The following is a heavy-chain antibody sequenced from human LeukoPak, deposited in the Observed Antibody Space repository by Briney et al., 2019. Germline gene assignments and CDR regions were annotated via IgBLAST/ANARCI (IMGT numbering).Heavy chain of an antibody. CDR2: ITPIFGTV. V-gene: IGHV1-69*13. Sequence: SVKVSCKASGGTFSSYAISWVRQAPGQGLEWMGGITPIFGTVTYAQKFQGTVTITADESTSTAYMELSSLRSEDTAVYYCASRSYYYDSSATFFDYWGQGTLVTVSS. CDR3: ASRSYYYDSSATFFDY. J-gene: IGHJ4*02. D-gene: IGHD3-22*01. CDR1: GGTFSSYA.